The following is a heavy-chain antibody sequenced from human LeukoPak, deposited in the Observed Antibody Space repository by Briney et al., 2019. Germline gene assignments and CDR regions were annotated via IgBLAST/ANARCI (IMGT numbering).Heavy chain of an antibody. D-gene: IGHD6-13*01. CDR3: ARESIAAAGTYYYYYGMDV. V-gene: IGHV3-33*01. CDR2: IWYDGSNK. J-gene: IGHJ6*02. Sequence: GRSLRLSCAASGFTFSSYGMHWVRQAPGKGLEWVAVIWYDGSNKYYADSVKGRFTISRDNSKNTLYLQMNSLRAEDTAVYYCARESIAAAGTYYYYYGMDVWGQGTTVSVSS. CDR1: GFTFSSYG.